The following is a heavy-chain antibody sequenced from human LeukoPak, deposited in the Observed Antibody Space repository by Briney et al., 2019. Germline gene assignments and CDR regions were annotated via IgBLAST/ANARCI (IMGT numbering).Heavy chain of an antibody. CDR3: ARDVAVVVVAAKYYYYYYMDV. D-gene: IGHD2-15*01. J-gene: IGHJ6*03. V-gene: IGHV7-4-1*02. Sequence: ASVKVSCKASGYTFTSYAMNWVRQAPGQGLEWMGWINTNTGNPKYAQGFTGRFVFSLDTSVSTAYLQISSLKAEDTAVYYCARDVAVVVVAAKYYYYYYMDVWGKGTTVTVSS. CDR2: INTNTGNP. CDR1: GYTFTSYA.